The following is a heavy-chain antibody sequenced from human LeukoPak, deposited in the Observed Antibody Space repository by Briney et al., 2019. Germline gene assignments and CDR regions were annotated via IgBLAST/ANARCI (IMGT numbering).Heavy chain of an antibody. J-gene: IGHJ4*02. CDR3: ARDRGYSGYDSWLFDY. V-gene: IGHV1-46*01. D-gene: IGHD5-12*01. CDR1: GYTFTNYY. Sequence: ASVKVSCKASGYTFTNYYMHWVRQAPGQGLEWMGLINPIGGLTSYAQKFQGRVTMTRDMSTSTVYMELSSLRSEDTAVYYCARDRGYSGYDSWLFDYWGQGTLVTVSS. CDR2: INPIGGLT.